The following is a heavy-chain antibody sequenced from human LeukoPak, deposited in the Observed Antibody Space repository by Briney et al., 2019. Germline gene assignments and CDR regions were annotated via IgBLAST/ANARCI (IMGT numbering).Heavy chain of an antibody. CDR2: IYSGGST. Sequence: GSLRLSCAASGFTVSSNYMSWVRQAPGKGLEWVSVIYSGGSTYYADSVKGPFTISRDNSKNPPYLQMNSLRAEDTAVYYCARAAGNIDYWGQGTLVTLSS. CDR1: GFTVSSNY. D-gene: IGHD6-13*01. V-gene: IGHV3-53*01. J-gene: IGHJ4*02. CDR3: ARAAGNIDY.